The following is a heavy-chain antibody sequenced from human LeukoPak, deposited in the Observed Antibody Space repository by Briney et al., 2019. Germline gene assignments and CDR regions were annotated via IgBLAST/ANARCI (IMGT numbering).Heavy chain of an antibody. CDR2: INSDGSST. CDR1: GFTFSSYW. V-gene: IGHV3-74*01. J-gene: IGHJ4*02. CDR3: ARVGVPYYYGSGLDY. D-gene: IGHD3-10*01. Sequence: GGSLRLSCEASGFTFSSYWMHWVRQAPGKGLVWVSRINSDGSSTSYADSVKGRFTISRDNAKNTLYLQMNSLRAEDTAVYYCARVGVPYYYGSGLDYWGQGTLVTVSS.